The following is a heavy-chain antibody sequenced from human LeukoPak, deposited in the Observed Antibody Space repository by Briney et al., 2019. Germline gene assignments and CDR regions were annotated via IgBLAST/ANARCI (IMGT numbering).Heavy chain of an antibody. Sequence: ASVKVSCKASGYTFTSYGISWVRQAPGQGLEWMGWISAYNGNTNYAQKLQGRVTMTTDTSPSTAYMELRSLRSDDTVVYYCARSDPGEDIVVVPAAQFDYWGQGTLVTVSS. CDR2: ISAYNGNT. CDR3: ARSDPGEDIVVVPAAQFDY. CDR1: GYTFTSYG. V-gene: IGHV1-18*01. D-gene: IGHD2-2*01. J-gene: IGHJ4*02.